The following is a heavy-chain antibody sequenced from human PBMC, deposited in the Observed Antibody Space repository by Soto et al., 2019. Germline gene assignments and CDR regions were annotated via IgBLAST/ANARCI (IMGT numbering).Heavy chain of an antibody. CDR2: IKQDGSEK. D-gene: IGHD4-17*01. Sequence: GGSLRLSCAASGFTLSSYWMSWVRQAPGKGLEWVANIKQDGSEKYYVDSVKGRFTISRDNAKNSLYLQMNSLRAEDTAVYYCARDANGGLTFDPWGQGTLVTVSS. J-gene: IGHJ5*02. CDR1: GFTLSSYW. V-gene: IGHV3-7*01. CDR3: ARDANGGLTFDP.